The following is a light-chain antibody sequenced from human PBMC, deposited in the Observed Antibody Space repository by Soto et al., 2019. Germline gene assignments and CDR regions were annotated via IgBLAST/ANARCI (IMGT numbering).Light chain of an antibody. CDR1: SSNIGGNS. CDR3: GSWDSSLSVYV. V-gene: IGLV1-51*01. Sequence: QSVMTQPPSVSAAPGQKVTISCSGSSSNIGGNSVSWYQQLPGTAPKLLIYDDNKRPSGIPDRFSGSKSGTSATLGITGFQTGDEAEYYCGSWDSSLSVYVFGTGTKLTVL. J-gene: IGLJ1*01. CDR2: DDN.